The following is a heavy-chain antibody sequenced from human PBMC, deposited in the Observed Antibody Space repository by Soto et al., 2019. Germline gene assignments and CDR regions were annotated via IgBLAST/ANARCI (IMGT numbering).Heavy chain of an antibody. D-gene: IGHD2-15*01. CDR2: ISYDGSNK. Sequence: QVQLVESGGGVVQPGRSLRLSCAASGFTVSNYAMHLVLQAPGKGLEWVAGISYDGSNKYYADAVKGRFTISRDNSKNTLYLQMNGLRAEDTAVYYCARERSGVVVVVAAYLDYWGQGTLVTVSS. CDR3: ARERSGVVVVVAAYLDY. V-gene: IGHV3-30-3*01. CDR1: GFTVSNYA. J-gene: IGHJ4*02.